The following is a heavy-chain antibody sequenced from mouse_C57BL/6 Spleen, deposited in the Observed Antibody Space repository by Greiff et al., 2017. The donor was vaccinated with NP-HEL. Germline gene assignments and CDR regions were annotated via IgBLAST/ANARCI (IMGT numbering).Heavy chain of an antibody. CDR1: GYAFSSSW. CDR2: IYPGGGGT. J-gene: IGHJ2*01. D-gene: IGHD4-1*02. Sequence: QVQLQQSGPELVKPGASVKISCKASGYAFSSSWMNWVKQRPGQGLEWIGRIYPGGGGTNYNGKFKGKATLTADKSSSTAYMQLSSLTSEDSAVYFCANWKTLFDDWGKGTTLTVSS. CDR3: ANWKTLFDD. V-gene: IGHV1-82*01.